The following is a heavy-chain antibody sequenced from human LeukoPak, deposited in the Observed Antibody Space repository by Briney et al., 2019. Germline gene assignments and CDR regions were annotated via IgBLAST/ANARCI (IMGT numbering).Heavy chain of an antibody. CDR3: ARAMEARDDAFDI. CDR2: INPNSGGT. CDR1: GYTFTGYY. D-gene: IGHD5-18*01. J-gene: IGHJ3*02. V-gene: IGHV1-2*02. Sequence: ASVKVSCKASGYTFTGYYMHWVRQAPGQGLEWMGWINPNSGGTNYAQKFQGRVTMTRDTSISTAYMELSRLRSDDTAVYYCARAMEARDDAFDIWGQGTMVTVSS.